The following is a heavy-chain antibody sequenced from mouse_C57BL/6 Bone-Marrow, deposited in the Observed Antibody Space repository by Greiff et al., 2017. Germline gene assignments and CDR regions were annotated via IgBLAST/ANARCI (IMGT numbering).Heavy chain of an antibody. J-gene: IGHJ4*01. Sequence: EVKLVESGGGLVKPGGSLKLSCAASGFTFSDYGMHWVRQAPEKGLEWVAYISSGSSTIYYADTVKGRFTISRDNAKNTLFLQMTSLRSEDTAMYYCARIPYDYLYYYAMDYWGQGTSVTVSS. V-gene: IGHV5-17*01. D-gene: IGHD2-4*01. CDR1: GFTFSDYG. CDR3: ARIPYDYLYYYAMDY. CDR2: ISSGSSTI.